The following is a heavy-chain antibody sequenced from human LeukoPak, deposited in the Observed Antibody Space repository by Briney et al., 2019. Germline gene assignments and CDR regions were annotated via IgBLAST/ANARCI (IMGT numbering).Heavy chain of an antibody. J-gene: IGHJ5*02. D-gene: IGHD4-11*01. CDR3: ARLFYSNSNWFDH. CDR2: IYYSGST. V-gene: IGHV4-39*07. CDR1: GVSISSSSYY. Sequence: PSETLSLTCTVSGVSISSSSYYWGWIRQPPGKGLEWIGSIYYSGSTYYNPSLKSRVTISVDTSKNQFSLKLSSVTAADTAVYYCARLFYSNSNWFDHCGQGTLVTVSS.